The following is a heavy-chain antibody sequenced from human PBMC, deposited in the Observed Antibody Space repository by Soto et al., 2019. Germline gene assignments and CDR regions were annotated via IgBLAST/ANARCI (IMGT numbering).Heavy chain of an antibody. D-gene: IGHD3-3*01. V-gene: IGHV3-33*01. Sequence: QVQLVESGGGVVQPGRSLRLSCAASGFTFSSYGMHWVRQAPGKGLEWVAVIWYDGSNKYYADSVKGRFTISRDNSKNTLYLQMNSLRAEDTAVYYCARDGEGRFLEWLLHWGQGTLVTVSS. CDR1: GFTFSSYG. J-gene: IGHJ4*02. CDR2: IWYDGSNK. CDR3: ARDGEGRFLEWLLH.